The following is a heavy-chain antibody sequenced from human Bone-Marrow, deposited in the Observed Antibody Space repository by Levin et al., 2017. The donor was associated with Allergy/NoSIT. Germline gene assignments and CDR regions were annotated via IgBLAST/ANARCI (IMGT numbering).Heavy chain of an antibody. D-gene: IGHD3-10*01. J-gene: IGHJ6*02. CDR1: GGSISSYY. V-gene: IGHV4-4*07. Sequence: SETLSLTCTVSGGSISSYYWSWIRQPAGKGLEWIGRIYTSGSTNYNPSLKSRVTMSVDTSKNQFSLKLSSVTAADTAVYYCARDLVRGVFYYYYYGMDVWGQGTTVTVSS. CDR2: IYTSGST. CDR3: ARDLVRGVFYYYYYGMDV.